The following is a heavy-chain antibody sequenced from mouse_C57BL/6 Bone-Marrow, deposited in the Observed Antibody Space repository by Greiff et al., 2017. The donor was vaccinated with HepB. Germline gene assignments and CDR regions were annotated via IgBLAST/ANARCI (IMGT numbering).Heavy chain of an antibody. CDR1: GFTFSSYA. CDR2: ISDGGSYT. D-gene: IGHD1-1*01. V-gene: IGHV5-4*01. Sequence: EVQLVESGGGLVKPGGSLKLSCAASGFTFSSYAMSWVRQTPEKRLEWVATISDGGSYTYYPDNVKGRFTISRDNAKNNLYLQMSHLKSEDTAMYYCAREIITTVVWGQGTLVTVSA. CDR3: AREIITTVV. J-gene: IGHJ3*01.